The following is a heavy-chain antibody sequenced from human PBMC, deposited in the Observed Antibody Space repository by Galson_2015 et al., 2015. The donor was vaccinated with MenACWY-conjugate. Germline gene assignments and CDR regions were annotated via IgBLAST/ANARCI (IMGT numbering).Heavy chain of an antibody. CDR1: GFTFSRYD. J-gene: IGHJ4*02. D-gene: IGHD3-22*01. CDR3: AGDRGYDTSGHYAFDY. V-gene: IGHV3-30*02. CDR2: IRYDGSNK. Sequence: SLRLSCAASGFTFSRYDMHWVRQAPGKGLEWVAFIRYDGSNKYYADSVKGRFTISRDNSKNTLYLEMNSLRPEDTAVYYCAGDRGYDTSGHYAFDYWGQGTLVTVSS.